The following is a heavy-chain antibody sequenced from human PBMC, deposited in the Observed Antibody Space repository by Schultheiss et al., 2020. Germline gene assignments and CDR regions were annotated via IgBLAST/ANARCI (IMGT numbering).Heavy chain of an antibody. CDR3: ASYDSSGYYDY. D-gene: IGHD3-22*01. CDR1: GGSISSGGYY. J-gene: IGHJ4*02. V-gene: IGHV4-30-4*08. CDR2: IYYSGST. Sequence: SETLSLTCTVSGGSISSGGYYWSWIRQHPGKGLEWIGYIYYSGSTYYNPSLKSRVTISVDTSKNQFSLKLSFVTAADTAVYYCASYDSSGYYDYWGQGTLVTVSS.